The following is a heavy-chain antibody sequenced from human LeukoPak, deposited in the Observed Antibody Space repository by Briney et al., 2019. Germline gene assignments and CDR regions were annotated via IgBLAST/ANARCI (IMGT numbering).Heavy chain of an antibody. D-gene: IGHD3-10*01. CDR2: INHSGST. Sequence: SETLSLTCTVSGYSISSGYYWGWIRQPPGKGLEWIGEINHSGSTNYNPSLKSRVTISVDTSKNQFSLKLSSVTAADTAVYYCARHGRHYYGSGTYRGWFDPWGQGTLVTVSS. CDR3: ARHGRHYYGSGTYRGWFDP. J-gene: IGHJ5*02. V-gene: IGHV4-38-2*02. CDR1: GYSISSGYY.